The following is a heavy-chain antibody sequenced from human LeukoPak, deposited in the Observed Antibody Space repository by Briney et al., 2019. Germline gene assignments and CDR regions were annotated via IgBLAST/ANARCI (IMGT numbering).Heavy chain of an antibody. D-gene: IGHD1-14*01. Sequence: GGSLRLSCAASGFTFSAYEMNWVRQAPGKGLEWVSYIGSSGSTVYYADSVKGRFTISRDNAKNSLYLQMNSLRAEDTAVYYCARGTLNIPGEHGAFDYWGQGTLVTVSS. CDR1: GFTFSAYE. V-gene: IGHV3-48*03. J-gene: IGHJ4*02. CDR3: ARGTLNIPGEHGAFDY. CDR2: IGSSGSTV.